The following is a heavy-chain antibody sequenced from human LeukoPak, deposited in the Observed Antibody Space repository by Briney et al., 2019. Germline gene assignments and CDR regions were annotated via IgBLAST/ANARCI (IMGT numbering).Heavy chain of an antibody. J-gene: IGHJ4*02. CDR3: AREDSSGYYPIFDY. D-gene: IGHD3-22*01. Sequence: SVKVSCKASGGTFSSYAISWVRQAPGQGLEWMGRIIPILGIANYAQKFQGRVTITADRSTSTAYMELSSLRSEDTAVYYCAREDSSGYYPIFDYWGQGTLVTVSS. CDR1: GGTFSSYA. V-gene: IGHV1-69*04. CDR2: IIPILGIA.